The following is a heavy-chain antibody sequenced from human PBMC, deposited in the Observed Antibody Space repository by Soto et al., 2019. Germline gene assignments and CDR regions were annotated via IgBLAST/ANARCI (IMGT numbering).Heavy chain of an antibody. J-gene: IGHJ4*02. D-gene: IGHD3-22*01. Sequence: QVQLVQSGGEMKKPGASVKVSCKASDYTFTTSGITWVRQAPGQGLERMGRISPYNRSTNYAHKFRGRVTMTTDTSTSTAYMELRSLKSDDTAVYYCATNTKIFPDYWGQGTLVTVSS. V-gene: IGHV1-18*01. CDR1: DYTFTTSG. CDR3: ATNTKIFPDY. CDR2: ISPYNRST.